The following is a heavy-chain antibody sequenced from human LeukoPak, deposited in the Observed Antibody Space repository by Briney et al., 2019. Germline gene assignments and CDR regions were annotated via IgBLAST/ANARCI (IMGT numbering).Heavy chain of an antibody. D-gene: IGHD3-22*01. J-gene: IGHJ6*02. CDR2: IYYSGST. CDR1: GGSISSGDYY. Sequence: PSETLSLTCTVSGGSISSGDYYWSWIRQPPGKGLEWIGYIYYSGSTYYNPSLKSRVTISVDTSKNQFSLKLSSVTAADTAVYYCARGDYYDSSGYYYGPFYYYYGMDVWGQGTTVTVSS. CDR3: ARGDYYDSSGYYYGPFYYYYGMDV. V-gene: IGHV4-30-4*01.